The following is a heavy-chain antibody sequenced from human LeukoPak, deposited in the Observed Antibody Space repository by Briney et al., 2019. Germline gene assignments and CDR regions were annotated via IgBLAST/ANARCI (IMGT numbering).Heavy chain of an antibody. V-gene: IGHV3-53*01. Sequence: PGGSLILSCAASGFTVSSNYMNWVRQAPGKGLEWVSVIYGGGNIYYADSVKGRFTISRDNSKNTLYLQMNSLRAEDTAVYYCARGAGYNYPYYFGYWGQGTLVTVSS. J-gene: IGHJ4*02. D-gene: IGHD5-24*01. CDR1: GFTVSSNY. CDR2: IYGGGNI. CDR3: ARGAGYNYPYYFGY.